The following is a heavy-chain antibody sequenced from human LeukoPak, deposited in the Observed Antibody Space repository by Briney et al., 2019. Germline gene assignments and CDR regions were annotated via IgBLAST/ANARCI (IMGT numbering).Heavy chain of an antibody. D-gene: IGHD5-18*01. CDR2: ISWNSAGV. J-gene: IGHJ4*02. CDR3: VKDRRYSYGYGLDY. Sequence: GRSLGLSCAASGFTFDDYAMHWVRQAPGKGLEWVSGISWNSAGVNYGDSVKGRFTISRDNAKNSLYLQMNSLRPEDTALYYCVKDRRYSYGYGLDYWGQGTLVTVSS. V-gene: IGHV3-9*01. CDR1: GFTFDDYA.